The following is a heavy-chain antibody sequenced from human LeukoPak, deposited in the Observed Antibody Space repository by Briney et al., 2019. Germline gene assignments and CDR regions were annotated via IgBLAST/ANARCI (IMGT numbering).Heavy chain of an antibody. Sequence: PGGSLRLTCVASGFTFSTYGMSWVRQAPGKGLEWVSAITDSGSYTEYADSVKGRFTISRDNSKNTLYLQMNSLRAEDTAVYYCARVERGYSGYDDFDYWGQGTLVTVSS. D-gene: IGHD5-12*01. J-gene: IGHJ4*02. CDR3: ARVERGYSGYDDFDY. V-gene: IGHV3-23*01. CDR1: GFTFSTYG. CDR2: ITDSGSYT.